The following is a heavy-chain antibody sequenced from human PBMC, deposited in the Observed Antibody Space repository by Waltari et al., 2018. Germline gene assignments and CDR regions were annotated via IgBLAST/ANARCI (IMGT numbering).Heavy chain of an antibody. J-gene: IGHJ4*02. V-gene: IGHV3-13*01. Sequence: EVQLVESGGGLVQPGGSLRLSCAASGFTFSSYDMHWVRQATGKGLEWVSAIGTAGDTYYPGSVKGRFTISRENAKNSLYLQMNSLRAGDTAVYYCARARDYGSGSSPSAFDYWGQGTLVTVSS. CDR3: ARARDYGSGSSPSAFDY. CDR2: IGTAGDT. CDR1: GFTFSSYD. D-gene: IGHD3-10*01.